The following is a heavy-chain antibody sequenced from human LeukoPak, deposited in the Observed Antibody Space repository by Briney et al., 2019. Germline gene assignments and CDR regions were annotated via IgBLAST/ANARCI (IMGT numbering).Heavy chain of an antibody. V-gene: IGHV1-8*02. CDR2: MNPNSGNT. CDR1: GYTFTGYY. J-gene: IGHJ4*02. D-gene: IGHD3-10*01. Sequence: ASVKVSCKASGYTFTGYYMHWVRQAPGQGLEWMGWMNPNSGNTGYAQKFQGRVTMTRNTSISTAYMELSSLRSDDTAVYYCARKYLYGSGKPHFDYWGQGTLVTVSS. CDR3: ARKYLYGSGKPHFDY.